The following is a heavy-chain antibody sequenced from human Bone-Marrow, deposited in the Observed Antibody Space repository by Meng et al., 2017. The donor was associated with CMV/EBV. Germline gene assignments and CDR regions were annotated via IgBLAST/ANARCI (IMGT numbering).Heavy chain of an antibody. D-gene: IGHD3-16*01. Sequence: GESLKISCAASGFTVSSNYMSWVRQAPGKGLEWVSSISSSSSYIYYADSVKGRFTISRDNAKNSLYLQMNSLRAEDTAVYSCAKDLHDYVWGTYNVDYWGRGTLVTVSS. V-gene: IGHV3-21*01. J-gene: IGHJ4*02. CDR1: GFTVSSNY. CDR3: AKDLHDYVWGTYNVDY. CDR2: ISSSSSYI.